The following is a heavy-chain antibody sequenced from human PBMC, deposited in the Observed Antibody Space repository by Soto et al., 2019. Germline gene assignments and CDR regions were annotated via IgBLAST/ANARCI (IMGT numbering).Heavy chain of an antibody. CDR3: SRVTPYSYETSGYPHY. CDR2: IRGKAYSGTT. CDR1: GFTFGAYA. Sequence: GGSLRLSCSASGFTFGAYALTWVRQAPGKGLEWVGFIRGKAYSGTTEYAASVSGRFTISRDDSKNIAYLEMNSLKTEDTGVYYCSRVTPYSYETSGYPHYWGQGTLVTVSS. J-gene: IGHJ4*02. D-gene: IGHD3-22*01. V-gene: IGHV3-49*04.